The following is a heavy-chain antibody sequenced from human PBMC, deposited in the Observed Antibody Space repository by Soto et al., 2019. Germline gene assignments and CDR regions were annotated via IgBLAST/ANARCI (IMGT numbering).Heavy chain of an antibody. Sequence: QVQLQESGPGLVKPSQTLSLTCTVSGGSISSGDYYWSWIRQPPGKGLEWIGYIYSSGSTYYNPSLQSRVTLSVDTSKNQFSLKLSSVTAADTAVYYCARERVLRSSGDYYYGMDVWGQGTTVTVSS. D-gene: IGHD3-3*01. J-gene: IGHJ6*02. CDR2: IYSSGST. CDR1: GGSISSGDYY. V-gene: IGHV4-30-4*01. CDR3: ARERVLRSSGDYYYGMDV.